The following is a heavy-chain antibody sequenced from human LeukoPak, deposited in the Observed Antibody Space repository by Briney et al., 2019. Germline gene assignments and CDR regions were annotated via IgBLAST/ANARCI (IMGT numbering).Heavy chain of an antibody. D-gene: IGHD5-24*01. CDR1: GGSISSYY. CDR2: IYSIGST. J-gene: IGHJ4*02. CDR3: ARDANGYNFYDY. V-gene: IGHV4-4*07. Sequence: SETLSLTCTVSGGSISSYYWNWIRQPAGKGLEWIGRIYSIGSTNYNPSLKSRVTMSVDTSKNQFSLKLSSVTAADTAVYYCARDANGYNFYDYWGLGTLVTVSS.